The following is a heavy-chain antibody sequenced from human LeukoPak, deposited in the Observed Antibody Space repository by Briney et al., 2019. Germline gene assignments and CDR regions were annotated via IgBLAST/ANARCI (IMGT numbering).Heavy chain of an antibody. CDR2: ISSSSSTI. CDR1: GFTFSSYS. D-gene: IGHD3-22*01. J-gene: IGHJ4*02. CDR3: ARDRPYYDSSGFDY. Sequence: PGGSLRLSCAASGFTFSSYSMNWVRQAPGKGLEWVSYISSSSSTIYYADSVKGRFTISRDNAKNTLYLQMNSLRAEDTAVYYCARDRPYYDSSGFDYWGQGTLVTVSS. V-gene: IGHV3-48*04.